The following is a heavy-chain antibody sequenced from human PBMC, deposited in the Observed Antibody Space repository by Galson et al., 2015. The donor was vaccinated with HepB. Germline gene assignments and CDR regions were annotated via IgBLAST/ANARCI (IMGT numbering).Heavy chain of an antibody. D-gene: IGHD6-19*01. CDR3: ATRQWLDHRLGGDY. CDR1: GYTLTELS. CDR2: FDPEDGET. Sequence: SVKVSCKVSGYTLTELSMHWVRQAPGKGLEWMGGFDPEDGETIYAQKFQGRVTMTEDTSTDTAYMELSSLRSEDTAVYYCATRQWLDHRLGGDYWGQGTLVTVSS. J-gene: IGHJ4*02. V-gene: IGHV1-24*01.